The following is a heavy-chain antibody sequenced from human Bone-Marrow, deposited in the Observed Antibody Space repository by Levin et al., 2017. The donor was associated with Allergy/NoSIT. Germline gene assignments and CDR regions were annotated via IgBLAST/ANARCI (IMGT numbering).Heavy chain of an antibody. CDR3: AVLQYVGGYFQDPRDDY. D-gene: IGHD3-10*02. CDR2: ISLYNGNA. J-gene: IGHJ4*02. Sequence: GESLKISCKASGYTFTRFGISWVRQAPGQGLEWMGWISLYNGNANYVQKLQGRVTMTTDTSTRTAYMELRSLRSDDTAVYYCAVLQYVGGYFQDPRDDYWGQGTLVTVSS. V-gene: IGHV1-18*01. CDR1: GYTFTRFG.